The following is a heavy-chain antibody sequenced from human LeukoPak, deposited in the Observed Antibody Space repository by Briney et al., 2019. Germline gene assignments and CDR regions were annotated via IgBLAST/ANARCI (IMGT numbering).Heavy chain of an antibody. J-gene: IGHJ3*02. CDR1: GGSISSYH. CDR2: MYTSGRT. V-gene: IGHV4-4*07. Sequence: SETLSLTCTVSGGSISSYHWSWIRQAAGKGLEWIGRMYTSGRTNYNPSLKSRLTMSVDTSKNQFSLKLSSVTAADTAVYFCARELRYDAFDMWGQGTMVTVSS. CDR3: ARELRYDAFDM.